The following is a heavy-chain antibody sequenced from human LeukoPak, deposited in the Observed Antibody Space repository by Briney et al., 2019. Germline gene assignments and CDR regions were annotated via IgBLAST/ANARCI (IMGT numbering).Heavy chain of an antibody. J-gene: IGHJ5*02. CDR3: AKGGVPGTENWFGP. CDR1: GFSSSSCS. D-gene: IGHD3-10*01. V-gene: IGHV3-30*18. CDR2: VLCNGNK. Sequence: GGSLRLSCAGAGFSSSSCSKHWVLQAPGKGLDWVATVLCNGNKHYGDSVKGRFTISRDVSMNTPDLQMNSLRPEDTAIYYCAKGGVPGTENWFGPWGQGTLVTVSS.